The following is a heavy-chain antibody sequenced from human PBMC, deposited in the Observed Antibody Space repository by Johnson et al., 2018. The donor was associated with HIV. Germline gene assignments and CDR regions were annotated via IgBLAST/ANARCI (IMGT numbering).Heavy chain of an antibody. CDR1: GFTFSDYY. Sequence: QMLLVESGGGLVKPGGSLRLSCAASGFTFSDYYMSWIRQAPGKGLEWVSYISSSGSTLYYADSVKGRFTISRDNAKNSLYLQMNSLRAEDTAVYYCAREYSSGYPDAFDIWGQGTMVTVSS. V-gene: IGHV3-11*04. CDR3: AREYSSGYPDAFDI. D-gene: IGHD3-22*01. CDR2: ISSSGSTL. J-gene: IGHJ3*02.